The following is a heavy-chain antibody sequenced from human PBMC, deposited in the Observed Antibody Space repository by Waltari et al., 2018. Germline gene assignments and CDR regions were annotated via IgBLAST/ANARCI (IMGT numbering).Heavy chain of an antibody. CDR2: ITAFGSGT. CDR1: GFAFTSYA. J-gene: IGHJ4*02. CDR3: AKGVGASQFFDY. D-gene: IGHD1-26*01. Sequence: LLESGGGLVQPGGSLSLSFVASGFAFTSYAMKWVRQAPGKGLEWVATITAFGSGTYYGDSVSGRCTISRDNSQNTLYLQVKSLSADDTAVYYCAKGVGASQFFDYWGRGTLVTVSS. V-gene: IGHV3-23*01.